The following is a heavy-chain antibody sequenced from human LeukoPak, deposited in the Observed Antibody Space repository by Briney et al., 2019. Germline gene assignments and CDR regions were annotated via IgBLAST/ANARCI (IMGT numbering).Heavy chain of an antibody. D-gene: IGHD2-15*01. Sequence: PSETLSLTRTVSGGSISTYYWSWVRHPAGKGLELIGHIYTSGSTNYNPSLKSRVAMSVDTSKNHFSLTLSSVTAADTAVYYCARHFDCSGGSCYRFDAFDIWGQGTMVIVSS. CDR1: GGSISTYY. CDR3: ARHFDCSGGSCYRFDAFDI. J-gene: IGHJ3*02. V-gene: IGHV4-4*07. CDR2: IYTSGST.